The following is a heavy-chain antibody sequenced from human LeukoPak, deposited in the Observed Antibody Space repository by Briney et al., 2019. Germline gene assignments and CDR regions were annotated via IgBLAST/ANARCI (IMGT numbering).Heavy chain of an antibody. J-gene: IGHJ4*02. CDR2: MHPGNGNT. CDR1: GYRFIGNY. V-gene: IGHV1-2*02. D-gene: IGHD2-21*02. CDR3: AREGSYCVGGDCYSFDF. Sequence: ASVKVSCKASGYRFIGNYIQWVRQAPGLGPEWMGWMHPGNGNTRYAEKFQGRVTMTRDTSINTAYMDLSSLRSDDTAVYYCAREGSYCVGGDCYSFDFWGQGKLITASS.